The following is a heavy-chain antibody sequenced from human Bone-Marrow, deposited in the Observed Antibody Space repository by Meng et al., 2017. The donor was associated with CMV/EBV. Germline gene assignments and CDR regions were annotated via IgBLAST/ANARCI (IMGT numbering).Heavy chain of an antibody. V-gene: IGHV1-2*02. CDR1: GYTFTTNY. J-gene: IGHJ4*02. D-gene: IGHD1-14*01. Sequence: ASVKVFCKASGYTFTTNYLHWVRQAPGQGLEWMGWINPSSGATKYAQKFQGRVTMIRDTSISTAYMELRRPRSDDTAVYFCARAQPYYYISYWGQGTLVTASS. CDR3: ARAQPYYYISY. CDR2: INPSSGAT.